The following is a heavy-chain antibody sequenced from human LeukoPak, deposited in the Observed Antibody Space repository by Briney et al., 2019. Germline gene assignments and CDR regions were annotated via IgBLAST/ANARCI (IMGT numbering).Heavy chain of an antibody. CDR2: IFWNGGKI. Sequence: GGSLRLSCTASGFTFDNYAMNWVRQAPGKGLEWVSGIFWNGGKISYADSVKGRFAISRDNARNSLFLQMNSLRAEDTALYYCARDLAADRRGYFDRWGQGTLVIVSS. D-gene: IGHD6-13*01. CDR3: ARDLAADRRGYFDR. J-gene: IGHJ4*02. V-gene: IGHV3-20*04. CDR1: GFTFDNYA.